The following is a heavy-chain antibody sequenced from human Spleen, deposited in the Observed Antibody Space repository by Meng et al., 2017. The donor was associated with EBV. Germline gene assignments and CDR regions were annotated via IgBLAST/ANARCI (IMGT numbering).Heavy chain of an antibody. D-gene: IGHD6-25*01. CDR1: GFTFTSNC. J-gene: IGHJ4*02. CDR3: SRVLAGSDDD. Sequence: DVQLVESGGAFVCAVGSLRRSCALSGFTFTSNCRHWVRKFSGKGLIWVSRTIEVGRINTYAVSAKGRFTISRENTKNILYLQMNSLRAVDTAVYFCSRVLAGSDDDWGQGTLVTVSS. V-gene: IGHV3-74*03. CDR2: TIEVGRIN.